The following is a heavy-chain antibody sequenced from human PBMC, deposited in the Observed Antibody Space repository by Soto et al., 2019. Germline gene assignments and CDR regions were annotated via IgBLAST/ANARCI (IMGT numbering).Heavy chain of an antibody. CDR3: VRGDGDRYDGHGYLGRH. Sequence: EVQLVESGGGLVQPGGSLRLSCAASGFTFSSYWMHWVRQAPGQGLEWVSRMNMDGNRVSYVDSVKGRCTISRDNAKNTFYMEMNSARVEDTAVYDCVRGDGDRYDGHGYLGRHWGQGSLVTVSS. CDR1: GFTFSSYW. V-gene: IGHV3-74*01. J-gene: IGHJ4*02. D-gene: IGHD2-21*01. CDR2: MNMDGNRV.